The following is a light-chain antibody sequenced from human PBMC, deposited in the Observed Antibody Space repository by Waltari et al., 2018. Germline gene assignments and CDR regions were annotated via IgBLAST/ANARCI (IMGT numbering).Light chain of an antibody. CDR2: DAS. J-gene: IGKJ1*01. Sequence: EIVLTQSPGTLSLSPGERATLSCRASQSVSRTLPWYQQKAGQAPRLLIYDASSRATDIPDRFSGSGSGTDFSLTISRLEPEDFAVYYCQKYGTHPATFGQATRVEIK. CDR1: QSVSRT. V-gene: IGKV3-20*01. CDR3: QKYGTHPAT.